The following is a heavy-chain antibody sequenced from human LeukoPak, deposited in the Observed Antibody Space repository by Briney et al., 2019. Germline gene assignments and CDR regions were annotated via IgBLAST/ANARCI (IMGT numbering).Heavy chain of an antibody. Sequence: PSETLSLTCTVSGGSISSSSYYWGWIRQPPGKGLEWIGSIYYSGSTYYNPSLKSRVTISVDTSKNQFSLKLSSVTAADTAVCYCARDVGRYTYGYRPTELYWYFDLWGRGTRVTVSS. CDR1: GGSISSSSYY. V-gene: IGHV4-39*07. CDR2: IYYSGST. CDR3: ARDVGRYTYGYRPTELYWYFDL. J-gene: IGHJ2*01. D-gene: IGHD5-18*01.